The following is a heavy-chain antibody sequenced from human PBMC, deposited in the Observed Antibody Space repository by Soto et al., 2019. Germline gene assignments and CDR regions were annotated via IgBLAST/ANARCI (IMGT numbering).Heavy chain of an antibody. V-gene: IGHV4-59*01. J-gene: IGHJ4*02. Sequence: SETLSLTCTVSGGSISSNYWTWIRQPPGKGLEWIGYVYNRWSTNYNPSLKSRVTISEDTSKSQFSLKVNSMTAADTAVYYCARYRRGAVAGYTLDNWGQGILVTVSS. CDR3: ARYRRGAVAGYTLDN. CDR2: VYNRWST. CDR1: GGSISSNY. D-gene: IGHD6-13*01.